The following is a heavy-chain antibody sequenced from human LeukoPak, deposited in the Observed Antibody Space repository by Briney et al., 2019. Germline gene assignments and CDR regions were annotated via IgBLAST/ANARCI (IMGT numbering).Heavy chain of an antibody. CDR1: GFTFSSYA. J-gene: IGHJ4*02. V-gene: IGHV3-23*01. D-gene: IGHD3-9*01. CDR2: ISGSGGST. Sequence: GGSESLSCAASGFTFSSYAMSWVRQAPGKGLEWVSAISGSGGSTYYADSVKGRFTISRDNSKNTLYLQMNSLRAEDTAVYYCAKVRYYDILTGYFDYWGQGTLVTVSS. CDR3: AKVRYYDILTGYFDY.